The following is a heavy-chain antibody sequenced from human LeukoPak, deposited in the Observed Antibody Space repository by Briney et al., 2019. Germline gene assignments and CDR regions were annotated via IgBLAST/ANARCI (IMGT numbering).Heavy chain of an antibody. CDR1: GGSFSGYY. J-gene: IGHJ4*02. V-gene: IGHV4-34*01. CDR2: INHSGST. D-gene: IGHD6-19*01. CDR3: ARLSRKRQWSSKAHPSFDY. Sequence: SETLSLTCAVYGGSFSGYYWSWIRQPPGEGLEWIGEINHSGSTNYNPSLKSRVTISVDTSKNQFSLKLSSVTAADTAVYYCARLSRKRQWSSKAHPSFDYWGQGTLVTVSS.